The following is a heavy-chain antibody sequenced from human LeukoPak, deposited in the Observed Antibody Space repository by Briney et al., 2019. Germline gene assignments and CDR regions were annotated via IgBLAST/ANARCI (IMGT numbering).Heavy chain of an antibody. D-gene: IGHD3-22*01. V-gene: IGHV1-3*03. CDR3: ARENSYYDSSGYYYGSGYFDY. CDR1: GYTFTSYA. Sequence: ASVKVSCKASGYTFTSYAMHWVRQAPGQRLEWMGWINAGNGNTKYSQEFQGRVTITRDTSASTAYMELSSLRSEDMAVYYCARENSYYDSSGYYYGSGYFDYWGQGTLVTVSS. CDR2: INAGNGNT. J-gene: IGHJ4*02.